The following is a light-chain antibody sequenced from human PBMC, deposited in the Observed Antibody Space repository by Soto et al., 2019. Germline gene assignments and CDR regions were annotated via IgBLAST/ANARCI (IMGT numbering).Light chain of an antibody. V-gene: IGKV3-15*01. J-gene: IGKJ1*01. CDR2: VAS. CDR3: QPYRT. Sequence: EIVLTQSPVTLSVSPGERATLSCRASQSVSSNLAWYQQKPGQAPRLLIYVASTRANGVPARFSGGGPGPEFTHTLSSLQFEDFTLYSCQPYRTFGQGTKVEIK. CDR1: QSVSSN.